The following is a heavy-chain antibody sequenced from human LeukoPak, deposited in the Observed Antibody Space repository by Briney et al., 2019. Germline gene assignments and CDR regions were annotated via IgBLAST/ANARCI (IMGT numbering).Heavy chain of an antibody. Sequence: SVTLSLTCTVSGGSMSSYYWSWIRQPPGKGLEWIGYIYYSGSTNCNPSLKSRVTISVDTSKNQFSLNLSSVTAADTAVYYCARLRIAAAGVGVLDYWGQGTLDTVSS. D-gene: IGHD6-13*01. J-gene: IGHJ4*02. CDR3: ARLRIAAAGVGVLDY. CDR1: GGSMSSYY. CDR2: IYYSGST. V-gene: IGHV4-59*08.